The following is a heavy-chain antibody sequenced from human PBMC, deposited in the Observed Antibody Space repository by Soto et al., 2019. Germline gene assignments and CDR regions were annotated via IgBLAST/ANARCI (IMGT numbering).Heavy chain of an antibody. D-gene: IGHD4-17*01. CDR1: GFTFGIYA. V-gene: IGHV3-30-3*01. J-gene: IGHJ4*02. CDR2: ISYDGSNK. CDR3: TSDYGGNHCFDY. Sequence: PGGSLRLSCAASGFTFGIYAMHWVRQAPGKGLEWVAVISYDGSNKYYADSVKGRFTISRDNSKNTLYLQMNSLRAEDTAVYYCTSDYGGNHCFDYWGQGTLVTVSS.